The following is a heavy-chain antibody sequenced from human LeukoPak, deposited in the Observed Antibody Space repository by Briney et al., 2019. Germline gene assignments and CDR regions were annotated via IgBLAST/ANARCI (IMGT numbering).Heavy chain of an antibody. Sequence: SETLSLTCTVSGGSISSYYWSWLRQPPGKGLEWLGYIYYSGSTNYNPSLKSRVTISVDTSKNQFSLKLSSVTAADTAVYYCARGDGSSSWYSNYYYYGMDVWGQGTTVTVSS. V-gene: IGHV4-59*08. CDR2: IYYSGST. J-gene: IGHJ6*02. D-gene: IGHD6-13*01. CDR1: GGSISSYY. CDR3: ARGDGSSSWYSNYYYYGMDV.